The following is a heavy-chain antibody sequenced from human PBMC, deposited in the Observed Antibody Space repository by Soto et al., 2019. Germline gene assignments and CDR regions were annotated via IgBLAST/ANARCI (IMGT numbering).Heavy chain of an antibody. J-gene: IGHJ6*02. CDR3: ARDLGYCSSTSCYAWVRDYYGMDF. D-gene: IGHD2-2*01. Sequence: PGGSLRLSCAASGFTFSSYGMHWVRQAPGKGLEWVAVIWYDGSNKYYADSVKGRITISRDNSKNKLYQQMNSLRAEDTAVYYFARDLGYCSSTSCYAWVRDYYGMDFWGQGTTVTVSS. V-gene: IGHV3-33*01. CDR1: GFTFSSYG. CDR2: IWYDGSNK.